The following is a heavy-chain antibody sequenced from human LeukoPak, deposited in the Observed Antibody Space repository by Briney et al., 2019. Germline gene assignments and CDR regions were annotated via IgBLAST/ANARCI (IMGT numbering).Heavy chain of an antibody. Sequence: PGGSLRLSCAASGFTFSGYWMHWVRQAPGKGLVWVSRINSDGSTTHYVDSVKGRFTISRDNAKNTLSLQMNSLRAEDTAVYYCARGGQYYSGGYSDYWGQGTLVTVSS. V-gene: IGHV3-74*01. CDR2: INSDGSTT. D-gene: IGHD3-22*01. CDR1: GFTFSGYW. CDR3: ARGGQYYSGGYSDY. J-gene: IGHJ4*02.